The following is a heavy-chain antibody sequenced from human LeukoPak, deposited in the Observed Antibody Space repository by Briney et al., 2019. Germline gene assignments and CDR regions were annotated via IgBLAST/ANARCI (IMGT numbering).Heavy chain of an antibody. J-gene: IGHJ4*02. Sequence: SETLSLTCTVSGGSISSYYWSWIRQPPGKGLEWIGYIYYSGSTNYNPSLKSRVTISVDTSKNQLSLKLSSVTAADTAVYYCAREGRDGYNLWRRPIDYWGQGTLVTVSS. CDR2: IYYSGST. CDR1: GGSISSYY. CDR3: AREGRDGYNLWRRPIDY. D-gene: IGHD5-24*01. V-gene: IGHV4-59*01.